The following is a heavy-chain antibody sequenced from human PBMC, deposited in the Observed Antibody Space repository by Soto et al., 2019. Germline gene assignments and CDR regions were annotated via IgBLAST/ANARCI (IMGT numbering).Heavy chain of an antibody. CDR2: IYWDDDK. J-gene: IGHJ4*02. V-gene: IGHV2-5*02. CDR3: AQRDVYGGDDFYFDY. CDR1: GFSLSTSGVG. Sequence: QITLKESGPTLVKPTQTLTLTCTFSGFSLSTSGVGVGWIRQPPGKALEWLALIYWDDDKRYSPSLKSRLTINKDTSKNQVVLTMTNMDPVDTATYYCAQRDVYGGDDFYFDYWGQETLVTVSS. D-gene: IGHD2-21*02.